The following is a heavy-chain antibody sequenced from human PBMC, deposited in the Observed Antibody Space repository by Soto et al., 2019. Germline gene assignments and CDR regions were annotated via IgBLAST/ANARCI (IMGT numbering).Heavy chain of an antibody. V-gene: IGHV1-69*13. CDR2: IIPIFGTA. J-gene: IGHJ5*02. CDR1: GGTFSSYS. CDR3: AREGSYYDSSGYTVGP. D-gene: IGHD3-22*01. Sequence: SVKVSCKASGGTFSSYSISWVRQSPVQGLEWMGGIIPIFGTANYAQKFQGRVTITADESTSTAYMELSSLRSEDTAVYYCAREGSYYDSSGYTVGPWGQGTLVTVSS.